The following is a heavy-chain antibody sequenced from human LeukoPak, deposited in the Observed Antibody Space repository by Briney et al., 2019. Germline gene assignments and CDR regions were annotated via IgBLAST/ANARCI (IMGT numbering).Heavy chain of an antibody. D-gene: IGHD3-22*01. V-gene: IGHV4-4*02. CDR3: AGLVGRYSSGLYYYYFDY. CDR1: GGSISSSNW. CDR2: MYLSGTT. Sequence: SGTLSLTCAVSGGSISSSNWWSWVRQPPGKGLEWIGEMYLSGTTHSNPSVKSRVTISIDKSKNQFFLNLSSVTAADTAVYYCAGLVGRYSSGLYYYYFDYWGQGTLVTVSS. J-gene: IGHJ4*02.